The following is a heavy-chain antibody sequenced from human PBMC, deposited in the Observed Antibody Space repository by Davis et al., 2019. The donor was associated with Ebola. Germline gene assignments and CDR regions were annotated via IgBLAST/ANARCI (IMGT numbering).Heavy chain of an antibody. CDR3: ARHWRSTDAFDI. CDR1: GGSFSGYY. D-gene: IGHD6-13*01. Sequence: SETLSLTCAVYGGSFSGYYWSWIRQPPGKGLEWIGYIYYSGSTNYNPSLKSRVTISVDTSKNQFSLKLSSVTAADTAVYYCARHWRSTDAFDIWGQGTMVTVSS. V-gene: IGHV4-59*08. J-gene: IGHJ3*02. CDR2: IYYSGST.